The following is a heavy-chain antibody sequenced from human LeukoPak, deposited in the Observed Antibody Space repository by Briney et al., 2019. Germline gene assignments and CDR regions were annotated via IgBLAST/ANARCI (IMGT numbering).Heavy chain of an antibody. Sequence: SETLSLTCSVSGGSISSSSYYWGWIRQPPGKGLEWIGYIYYSGSTNYNPSLKSRVTISVDTSKNQFSLKLSSVTAADTAVYYCARANPHMIVVGYYMDVWGKGTTVTISS. V-gene: IGHV4-61*05. CDR1: GGSISSSSYY. CDR2: IYYSGST. CDR3: ARANPHMIVVGYYMDV. D-gene: IGHD3-22*01. J-gene: IGHJ6*03.